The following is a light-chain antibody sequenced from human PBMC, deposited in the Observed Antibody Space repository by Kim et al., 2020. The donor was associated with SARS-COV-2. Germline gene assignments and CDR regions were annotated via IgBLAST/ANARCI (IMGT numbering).Light chain of an antibody. CDR3: QQYSSSVT. J-gene: IGKJ1*01. CDR2: GTS. Sequence: EIVLTQSPGTLSLSPGERATLSCRASQSVSSNYLAWYQQKPGQAPRLLIYGTSSRATGIPDRFSGRGSGTDFTLTISRLEPEDFAVYYCQQYSSSVTFGQGTKVDIK. CDR1: QSVSSNY. V-gene: IGKV3-20*01.